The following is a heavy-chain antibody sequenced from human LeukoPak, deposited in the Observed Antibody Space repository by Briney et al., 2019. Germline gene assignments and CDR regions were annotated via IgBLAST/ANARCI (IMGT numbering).Heavy chain of an antibody. Sequence: SETLSLTCTVSGGSISSGGYYWNWIRQPPGKGLEWIGYIYHGGSTYYNPSLKSRVTISVDRSKNQFSLNLSSVTAADTAVYYCARDRPYSSSWYDAFDIWGQGTMVTVSS. CDR1: GGSISSGGYY. CDR2: IYHGGST. D-gene: IGHD6-13*01. V-gene: IGHV4-30-2*01. J-gene: IGHJ3*02. CDR3: ARDRPYSSSWYDAFDI.